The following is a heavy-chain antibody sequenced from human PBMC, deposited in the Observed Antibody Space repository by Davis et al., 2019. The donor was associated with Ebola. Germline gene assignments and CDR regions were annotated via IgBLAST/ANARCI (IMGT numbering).Heavy chain of an antibody. D-gene: IGHD2-2*01. Sequence: SVQVSCKASGGTFSSYAISCVRQAPGQGLEWMGGIIPIFGTANYAQKFQGRVTITADESTSTAYMELSSLRSKDTAVYYCAREGDLGECRRTSCHGWFDPWGQGTLVTVSS. V-gene: IGHV1-69*13. CDR1: GGTFSSYA. CDR3: AREGDLGECRRTSCHGWFDP. CDR2: IIPIFGTA. J-gene: IGHJ5*02.